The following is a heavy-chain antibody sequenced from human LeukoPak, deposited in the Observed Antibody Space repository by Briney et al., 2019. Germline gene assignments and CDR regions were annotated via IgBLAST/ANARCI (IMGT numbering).Heavy chain of an antibody. CDR2: INAGNGNT. CDR3: AREGRGGFDI. CDR1: GYTFTNHA. V-gene: IGHV1-3*01. J-gene: IGHJ3*02. Sequence: GASVKVSCKASGYTFTNHAMQWVRQAPGQRLEWMGWINAGNGNTKYSQKFQGRVTITRDTSASTAYMELSSLRSEDTAVYYCAREGRGGFDIWGQGTMVTVSS. D-gene: IGHD6-25*01.